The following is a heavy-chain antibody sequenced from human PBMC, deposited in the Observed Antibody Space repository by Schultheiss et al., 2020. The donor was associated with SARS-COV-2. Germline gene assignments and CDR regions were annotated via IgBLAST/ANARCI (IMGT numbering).Heavy chain of an antibody. CDR3: ARDLDGYNLFDY. V-gene: IGHV4-61*02. D-gene: IGHD5-24*01. CDR2: ISASGST. CDR1: GGSISSSDYY. Sequence: SETLSLTCSVSGGSISSSDYYWTWIRQSAGKGLEWLGRISASGSTNYNPSLKSRVTISVDTSKNQFSLKLSSVTAADTAVYYCARDLDGYNLFDYWGQGTLVTVSS. J-gene: IGHJ4*02.